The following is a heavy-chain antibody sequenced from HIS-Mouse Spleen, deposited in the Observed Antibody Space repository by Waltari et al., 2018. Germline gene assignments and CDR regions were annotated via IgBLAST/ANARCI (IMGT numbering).Heavy chain of an antibody. J-gene: IGHJ4*02. CDR2: IDWDDDK. CDR1: GFSLSTSGMC. Sequence: QVTLRESGPALVKPTQPLTLTCTFSGFSLSTSGMCVSWIRQPPGKALEWLARIDWDDDKYYSTSLKTRLIISKDTSKNQVVLTMTNMDPVDTATYYCARIAEGYSSGWYAFDYWGQGTLVTVSS. V-gene: IGHV2-70*15. D-gene: IGHD6-19*01. CDR3: ARIAEGYSSGWYAFDY.